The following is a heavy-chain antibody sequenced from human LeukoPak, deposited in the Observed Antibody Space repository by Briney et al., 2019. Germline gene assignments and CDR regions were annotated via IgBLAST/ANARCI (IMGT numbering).Heavy chain of an antibody. D-gene: IGHD2-2*01. CDR2: IRHDSSDI. CDR1: GFTFSTYS. J-gene: IGHJ4*02. Sequence: GGSLRLSCAVSGFTFSTYSMNWVRQAPGKGLEWISFIRHDSSDIYYADSVKGRFTISRDNARDSLYLQMNSLRAEDTAVYYCARPTQCGSNNCYGFDYWGQGILVTVSS. V-gene: IGHV3-48*01. CDR3: ARPTQCGSNNCYGFDY.